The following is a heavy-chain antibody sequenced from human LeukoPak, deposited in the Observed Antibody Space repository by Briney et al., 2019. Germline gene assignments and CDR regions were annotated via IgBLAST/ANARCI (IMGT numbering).Heavy chain of an antibody. CDR3: AKGLSESIYDALYS. D-gene: IGHD1-26*01. J-gene: IGHJ4*02. V-gene: IGHV3-48*04. CDR1: GFTFSSYS. Sequence: GGSLRLSCAASGFTFSSYSMNWVRQAPGEGLEWVSYISSSSSTIYYTDSVKGRFTVSRDSSKNTLYLQMNSLRADDTAVYYCAKGLSESIYDALYSWGQGTLVTVSS. CDR2: ISSSSSTI.